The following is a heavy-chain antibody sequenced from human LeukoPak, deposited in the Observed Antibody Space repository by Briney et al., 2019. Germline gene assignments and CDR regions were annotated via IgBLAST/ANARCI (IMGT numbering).Heavy chain of an antibody. D-gene: IGHD3-10*01. J-gene: IGHJ5*02. CDR2: IHYSGSP. CDR1: GGSISSYY. V-gene: IGHV4-59*01. Sequence: SETLSLTCTVSGGSISSYYWGWIRQPPGKGLECIGYIHYSGSPNYNPSLKCRVTISVDTSKNQFSLKLTSVTAADTAVYYCARENYGSESYDNWFDPWGQGTLVTVSS. CDR3: ARENYGSESYDNWFDP.